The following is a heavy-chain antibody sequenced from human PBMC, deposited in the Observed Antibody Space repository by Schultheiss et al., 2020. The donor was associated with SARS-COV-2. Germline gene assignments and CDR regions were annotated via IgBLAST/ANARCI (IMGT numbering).Heavy chain of an antibody. J-gene: IGHJ3*02. CDR3: ARVGNSVALGAFDI. CDR1: GSYY. CDR2: INHSGST. D-gene: IGHD4-23*01. V-gene: IGHV4-34*01. Sequence: SETLSLTCTVSGSYYWAWIRQPPGKGLEWIGEINHSGSTYYNPSLKSRVTISVDRSKNQFSLKLSSVTAADTAVYYCARVGNSVALGAFDIWGQGTMVTVSS.